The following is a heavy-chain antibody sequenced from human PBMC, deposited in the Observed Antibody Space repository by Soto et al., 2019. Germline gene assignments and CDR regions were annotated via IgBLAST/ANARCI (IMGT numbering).Heavy chain of an antibody. D-gene: IGHD4-17*01. CDR3: GHRLDDGRNSL. CDR2: IYSNDDK. V-gene: IGHV2-5*01. J-gene: IGHJ3*01. CDR1: GFSLTTSGVG. Sequence: QITLKESGPTLVKPTQTLTLTFTFYGFSLTTSGVGVDWVRQPPGKALEWLALIYSNDDKRYSPSVKSRLTITKDSSKSRVVLTMTNMDPVDTDTYSCGHRLDDGRNSLWGQGTMVTVSS.